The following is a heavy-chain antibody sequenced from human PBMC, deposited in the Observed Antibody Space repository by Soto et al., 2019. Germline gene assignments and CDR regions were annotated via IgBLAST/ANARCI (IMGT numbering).Heavy chain of an antibody. CDR3: TRHGDYYGSGSYYSKDY. CDR1: GFTFSGSA. V-gene: IGHV3-73*01. Sequence: GGSLRLSCAASGFTFSGSAMHWVRQASGKGLEWVGRIRSKANSYATAYAASVKGRFTISRDDSKNTSYLQMNSLKTEDTAVYYCTRHGDYYGSGSYYSKDYWGQGTLVTVSS. J-gene: IGHJ4*02. CDR2: IRSKANSYAT. D-gene: IGHD3-10*01.